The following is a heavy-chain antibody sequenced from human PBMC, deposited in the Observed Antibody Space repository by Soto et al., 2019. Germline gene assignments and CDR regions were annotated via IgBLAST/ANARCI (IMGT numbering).Heavy chain of an antibody. CDR1: GFTFSSHS. CDR3: ARDSGHSSGCPLFDY. D-gene: IGHD6-19*01. V-gene: IGHV3-48*01. CDR2: VSETSSRI. Sequence: PGGSLRLSCVASGFTFSSHSMNWVRQAPGKGLEWVSYVSETSSRIFYADSVKGRFTISRDNGRNSLDLQMNSLRAEDTAVYYCARDSGHSSGCPLFDYWGQGALVTVSS. J-gene: IGHJ4*02.